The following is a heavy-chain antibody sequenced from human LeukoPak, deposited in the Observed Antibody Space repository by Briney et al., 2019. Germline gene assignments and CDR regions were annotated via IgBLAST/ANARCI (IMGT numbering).Heavy chain of an antibody. V-gene: IGHV4-39*07. CDR1: GGSISSSSYY. CDR2: IYYSGST. J-gene: IGHJ5*02. CDR3: AKDDSSGPTGWFDP. D-gene: IGHD3-22*01. Sequence: SETLSLTCTVSGGSISSSSYYWGWIRQPPGKGLEWIGSIYYSGSTNYNPSLKSRVTISVDTSKNQFSLKLSSVTAADTAVYYCAKDDSSGPTGWFDPWGQGTLVTVSS.